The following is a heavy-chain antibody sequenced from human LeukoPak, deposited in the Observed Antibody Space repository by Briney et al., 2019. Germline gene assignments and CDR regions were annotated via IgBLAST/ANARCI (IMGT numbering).Heavy chain of an antibody. D-gene: IGHD1-26*01. V-gene: IGHV4-34*01. CDR2: INHSGST. CDR3: TRESGAFSPFGF. CDR1: GGSFSGYY. Sequence: SETLSLTCAVYGGSFSGYYWSWIRQPPGEGLEWIGEINHSGSTNYNPSLESRVSMSIDKSKNHLSLEVTSVTAADTAIYYCTRESGAFSPFGFWGQGTLLTVSS. J-gene: IGHJ4*02.